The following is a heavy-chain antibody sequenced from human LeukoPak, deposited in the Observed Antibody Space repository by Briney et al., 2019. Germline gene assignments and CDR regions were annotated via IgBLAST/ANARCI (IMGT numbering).Heavy chain of an antibody. J-gene: IGHJ4*02. V-gene: IGHV3-7*01. CDR1: GLIFSNYW. D-gene: IGHD5-18*01. CDR3: ARDPSRGYNYGYGDY. CDR2: INQDRSET. Sequence: PGGSLRLSCAASGLIFSNYWMTWVRQAPGKGLEWVAHINQDRSETYYVDSVKGRFTIARDNAKNSLYLQMNSLRAEDTAVYYCARDPSRGYNYGYGDYWGQGTLVIVS.